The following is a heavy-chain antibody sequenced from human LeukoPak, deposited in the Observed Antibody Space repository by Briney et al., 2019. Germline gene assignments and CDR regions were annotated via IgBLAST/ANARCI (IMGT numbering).Heavy chain of an antibody. V-gene: IGHV1-69*13. CDR3: ARVAYGGNSVSGLLDY. Sequence: ASVKVSCKASGGTFSSYAISWVRQAPGQGLEWMGGIIPIFGTANYAQKFQGRVTITADESTSTAYKELSSLRSEDTAVYYCARVAYGGNSVSGLLDYWGQGTLVTVSS. CDR1: GGTFSSYA. CDR2: IIPIFGTA. D-gene: IGHD4-23*01. J-gene: IGHJ4*02.